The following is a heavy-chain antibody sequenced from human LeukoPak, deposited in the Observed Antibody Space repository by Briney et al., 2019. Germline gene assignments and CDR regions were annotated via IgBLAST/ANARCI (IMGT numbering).Heavy chain of an antibody. V-gene: IGHV4-34*01. D-gene: IGHD3-10*01. J-gene: IGHJ6*03. Sequence: KPGGSLRLSCAASGFTFSSYEMTWVRQPPGKGLEWIGEINHSGSTNYNPSLKSRVTISVDTSKNQFSLKLSSVTAADTAVYYCARRSKYYGSGSYYNRAYYYYYMDVWGKGTTVTISS. CDR1: GFTFSSYE. CDR3: ARRSKYYGSGSYYNRAYYYYYMDV. CDR2: INHSGST.